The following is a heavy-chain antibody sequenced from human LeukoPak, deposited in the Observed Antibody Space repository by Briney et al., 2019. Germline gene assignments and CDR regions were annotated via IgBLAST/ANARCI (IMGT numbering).Heavy chain of an antibody. D-gene: IGHD5-12*01. CDR3: AHSKRLRWPDY. J-gene: IGHJ4*02. V-gene: IGHV2-5*01. CDR2: IYWNDDK. CDR1: GFSRGTSGVG. Sequence: SGPTLVNPTQTLTLTCTFSGFSRGTSGVGVGWIRQPPGKALEWLALIYWNDDKRYSPSLKSRLTITKDTSKNQVVLTMTNMDPVDTATYDCAHSKRLRWPDYWGQGTLVTVSS.